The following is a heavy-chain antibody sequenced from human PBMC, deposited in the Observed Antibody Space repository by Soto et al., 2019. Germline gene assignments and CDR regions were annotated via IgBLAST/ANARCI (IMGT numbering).Heavy chain of an antibody. CDR3: AGVEGGYYGSGSYGFDY. Sequence: EVQLVESGGGLVQPGGSLSLSCAASGFTFSNYWMTWVRQAPGKGLEWVANIKQDGSEKYYVDSVKGRSTISRDNAKKSVYLDMDSLRVEDTAVYYCAGVEGGYYGSGSYGFDYWGQGSLVTVSS. D-gene: IGHD3-10*01. J-gene: IGHJ4*02. V-gene: IGHV3-7*01. CDR2: IKQDGSEK. CDR1: GFTFSNYW.